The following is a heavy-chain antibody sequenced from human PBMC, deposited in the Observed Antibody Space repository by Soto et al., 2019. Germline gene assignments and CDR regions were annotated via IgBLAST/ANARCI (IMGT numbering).Heavy chain of an antibody. CDR3: ARDPSVEDDAFDI. Sequence: QVQLVQSGAEVKKPGASVKVSCKASGYTFTSYGISWVRQAPGQGLEWMGWISAYNGNTNYAQKLQGRVTMTTDTSTSTADMELRSMRSDDTAVYFCARDPSVEDDAFDIWGRGTMVTVSS. D-gene: IGHD6-6*01. J-gene: IGHJ3*02. CDR1: GYTFTSYG. V-gene: IGHV1-18*01. CDR2: ISAYNGNT.